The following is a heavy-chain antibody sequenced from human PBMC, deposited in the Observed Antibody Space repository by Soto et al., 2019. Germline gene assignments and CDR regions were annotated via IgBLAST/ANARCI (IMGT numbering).Heavy chain of an antibody. V-gene: IGHV1-8*01. D-gene: IGHD1-26*01. Sequence: ASVKVSCKASGYTFTSYDIKWLRQATGQGLEWMGWMNPNSGNTGYAQKFQGRVTMTRNTSISTAYMELSSLRSEDTAVYYCARAPMYSASFLPIEFDSWGPGTLVLVSS. CDR3: ARAPMYSASFLPIEFDS. CDR2: MNPNSGNT. J-gene: IGHJ4*02. CDR1: GYTFTSYD.